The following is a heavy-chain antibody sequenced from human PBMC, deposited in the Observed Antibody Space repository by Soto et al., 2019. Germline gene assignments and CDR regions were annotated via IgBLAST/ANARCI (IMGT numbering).Heavy chain of an antibody. CDR3: ATHEVVGARYFDY. CDR1: GGSISSGGYY. D-gene: IGHD2-15*01. J-gene: IGHJ4*02. Sequence: PSETLSLTCTVSGGSISSGGYYWSWIRQHPGKGLEWIGYIYYSGSTYYNPSLKSRVTISVDTSKNQFSLKLSSVTAADTAVYYCATHEVVGARYFDYWGQGTLVTVSS. CDR2: IYYSGST. V-gene: IGHV4-31*03.